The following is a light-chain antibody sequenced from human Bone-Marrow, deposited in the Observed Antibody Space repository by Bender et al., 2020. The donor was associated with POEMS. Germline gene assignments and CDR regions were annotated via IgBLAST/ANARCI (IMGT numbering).Light chain of an antibody. CDR2: EDF. J-gene: IGLJ3*02. V-gene: IGLV2-23*01. CDR3: CSYVGSSTHWV. Sequence: QSALTQPASVSGSPGQSITISCTGTSSDVGTYNLVSWYQHHPGKAPKLMIYEDFKRPSGVSNRFSGSKSDNTASLTISGLQAEDEADYYCCSYVGSSTHWVFGGGTKLTVL. CDR1: SSDVGTYNL.